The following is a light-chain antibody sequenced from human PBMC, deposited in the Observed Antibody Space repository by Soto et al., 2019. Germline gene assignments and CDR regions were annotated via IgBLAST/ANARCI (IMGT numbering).Light chain of an antibody. CDR3: QQHGSSPPGT. Sequence: EIVLTQSPGTLSLSPRERATLSCRASQSVSSSYLAWYQQKPGQAPRLLIYGASSRATGSPDRFSGSGSGTDFTLTISRLEPDDFAVYYCQQHGSSPPGTFGGGTKVEIK. J-gene: IGKJ4*01. CDR1: QSVSSSY. CDR2: GAS. V-gene: IGKV3-20*01.